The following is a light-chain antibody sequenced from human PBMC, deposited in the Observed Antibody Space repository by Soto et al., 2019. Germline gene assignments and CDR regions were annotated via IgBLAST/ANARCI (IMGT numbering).Light chain of an antibody. J-gene: IGLJ1*01. CDR2: TDH. V-gene: IGLV1-44*01. CDR1: SSNIGSNT. Sequence: QSVLTQPPSASGPPGQRVTISCSGGSSNIGSNTVHWYQQLPGTAPKLLIFTDHERPSGVPDRFSGSRSGTSASLAIRGLRSEDEADYYCSTWDDSLNGYVFGTGTNSPS. CDR3: STWDDSLNGYV.